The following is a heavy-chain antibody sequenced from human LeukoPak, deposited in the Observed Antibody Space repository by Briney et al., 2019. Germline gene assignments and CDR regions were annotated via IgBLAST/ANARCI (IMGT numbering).Heavy chain of an antibody. V-gene: IGHV4-59*01. D-gene: IGHD2-2*01. CDR1: GGSISSYY. J-gene: IGHJ6*03. CDR3: ARVSAGYCSSTSCYQGHYYYYMDV. CDR2: IYYSGGT. Sequence: KTSETLSLTCTVSGGSISSYYWSWIRQPPGKGLEWIGYIYYSGGTNYNPSLKSRVTISVDTSKNQFSLKLSSVTAADTAVYYCARVSAGYCSSTSCYQGHYYYYMDVWGKGTTVTISS.